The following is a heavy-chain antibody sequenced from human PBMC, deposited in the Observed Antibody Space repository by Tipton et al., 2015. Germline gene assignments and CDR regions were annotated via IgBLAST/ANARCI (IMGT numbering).Heavy chain of an antibody. J-gene: IGHJ4*02. V-gene: IGHV4-38-2*01. D-gene: IGHD2-21*02. CDR2: ISHSGNT. CDR3: ASPSLPHDRGDYYFQS. CDR1: AYSISSDYY. Sequence: TLSLTCAVSAYSISSDYYWGWIRQPPGKGLEWIGSISHSGNTYYNPSLKSRVTMSRDTSKNQFSLELSSVTAADTAVYYCASPSLPHDRGDYYFQSWGQGSLVTVSS.